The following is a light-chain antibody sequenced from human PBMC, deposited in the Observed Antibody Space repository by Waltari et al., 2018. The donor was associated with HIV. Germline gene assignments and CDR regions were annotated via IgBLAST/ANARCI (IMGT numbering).Light chain of an antibody. CDR1: SSNLGTNT. CDR3: AAWDDSLNGQVV. J-gene: IGLJ3*02. Sequence: QSVLTQPPSASGTPGQRVTISCSGSSSNLGTNTVSWYQQVPGTSPKHLIYNNNQRASGVPDRFSGSKSGTSASLAITGLQSEDEADYHCAAWDDSLNGQVVFGGGTKLTVL. CDR2: NNN. V-gene: IGLV1-44*01.